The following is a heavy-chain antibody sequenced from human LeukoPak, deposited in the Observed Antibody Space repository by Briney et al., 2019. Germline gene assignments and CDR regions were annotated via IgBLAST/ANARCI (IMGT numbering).Heavy chain of an antibody. Sequence: ASVKVSCKSSGYTFTGYYIHWVRQAPGQGLEWMGWINPNSGGTNYAQKFQGRVTMTRDTSISTAYMELSRLRSDDTAVYYCARVRGYSYGTIDYWGQGTLVTVSS. J-gene: IGHJ4*02. CDR2: INPNSGGT. CDR3: ARVRGYSYGTIDY. V-gene: IGHV1-2*02. CDR1: GYTFTGYY. D-gene: IGHD5-18*01.